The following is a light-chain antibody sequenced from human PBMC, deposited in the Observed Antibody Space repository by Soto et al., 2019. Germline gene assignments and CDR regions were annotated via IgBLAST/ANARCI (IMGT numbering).Light chain of an antibody. V-gene: IGKV3-20*01. CDR1: QSVSNNY. CDR3: QQYATSRT. J-gene: IGKJ1*01. CDR2: GAS. Sequence: GLSQSPGTVSLSPGERATLSCRASQSVSNNYLAWYQQKPGQAPRLLIYGASNRATGIPDRISGSGSGTDFTLTISRLEPEDSAVYFCQQYATSRTFGQGTKVDI.